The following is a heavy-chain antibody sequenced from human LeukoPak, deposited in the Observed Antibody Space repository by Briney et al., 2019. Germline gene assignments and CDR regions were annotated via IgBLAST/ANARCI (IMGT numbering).Heavy chain of an antibody. CDR1: GGSISSGGYY. CDR2: IYYSGST. Sequence: KPSETLSLTCTVSGGSISSGGYYWSWIRQHPGKGPEWIGYIYYSGSTYYNPSLKSRVTISVDTSKNQFSLKLSSVTAADTAVYYCARTPGLYYDSSGSHDYWGQGTLVTVSS. V-gene: IGHV4-31*03. J-gene: IGHJ4*02. D-gene: IGHD3-22*01. CDR3: ARTPGLYYDSSGSHDY.